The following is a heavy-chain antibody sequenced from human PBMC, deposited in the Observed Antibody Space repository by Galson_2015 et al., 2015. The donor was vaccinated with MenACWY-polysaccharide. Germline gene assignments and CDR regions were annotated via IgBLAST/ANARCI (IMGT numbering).Heavy chain of an antibody. J-gene: IGHJ5*02. D-gene: IGHD3-22*01. CDR3: ARGGKYYYDSSGYLNWFDP. CDR1: GYSFSSYD. CDR2: MSPNSGNT. V-gene: IGHV1-8*01. Sequence: SVKVSCKASGYSFSSYDINWVRQTTGQGLEWMGWMSPNSGNTGYAQKFQGRVTMTRNTSISIAYMELSSLRSEDTAVYYCARGGKYYYDSSGYLNWFDPWGQGTLVTVSS.